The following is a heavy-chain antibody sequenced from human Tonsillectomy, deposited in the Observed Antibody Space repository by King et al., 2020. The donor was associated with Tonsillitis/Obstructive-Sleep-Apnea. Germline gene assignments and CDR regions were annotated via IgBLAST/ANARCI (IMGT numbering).Heavy chain of an antibody. D-gene: IGHD2-15*01. J-gene: IGHJ3*02. CDR3: ARVYIVAGGNAFDI. Sequence: VQLVESGAEVKKPGASVKVSCKTSGYTFTNYGISWVRQAPGQGLEWMGWISCYNGNTNYAQALQGRISMTTDTSTRTVYMELRSLRSDDTAVYYCARVYIVAGGNAFDIWGQGPMVPVSS. CDR1: GYTFTNYG. CDR2: ISCYNGNT. V-gene: IGHV1-18*01.